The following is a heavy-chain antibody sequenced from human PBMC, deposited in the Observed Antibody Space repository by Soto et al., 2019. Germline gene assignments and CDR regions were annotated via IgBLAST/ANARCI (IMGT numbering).Heavy chain of an antibody. CDR2: ITHSGST. CDR3: ERGPPTFSPTKNWFDP. CDR1: GGSFSVYY. J-gene: IGHJ5*02. Sequence: SETLGLTCAFYGGSFSVYYWSWIRQPPGKGLEWIGEITHSGSTNYNPSLKSRVTISVDTSKNQFSLKMSSVTAADTAVYYCERGPPTFSPTKNWFDPWGKGTLVTVSS. V-gene: IGHV4-34*01.